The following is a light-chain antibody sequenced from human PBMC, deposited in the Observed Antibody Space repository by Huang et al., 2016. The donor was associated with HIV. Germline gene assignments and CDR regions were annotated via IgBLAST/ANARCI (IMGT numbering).Light chain of an antibody. CDR3: QQRSSGVT. V-gene: IGKV3-11*01. Sequence: IVLTQSPATLSWYPGERVTLSCRASQSVGNYIAWYQQHPGQSPKLLIYDTSNRATGTPGRFSGSGSGTEVTLTISSLQSEDFAVYYCQQRSSGVTFGGGTKVQVK. J-gene: IGKJ4*01. CDR1: QSVGNY. CDR2: DTS.